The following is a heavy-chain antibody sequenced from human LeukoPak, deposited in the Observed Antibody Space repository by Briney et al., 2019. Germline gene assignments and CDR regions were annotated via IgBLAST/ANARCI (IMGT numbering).Heavy chain of an antibody. CDR3: ARADSGEFDY. CDR2: INPSGGST. D-gene: IGHD3-10*01. Sequence: ASVTVSCTASGYTFTSYYMHWVRQAPGQGLEWMGIINPSGGSTSYAQKFQGRVTMTRDTSTSTVYMELSSLRSEDTAVYYCARADSGEFDYWGQGTLVTVSS. J-gene: IGHJ4*02. CDR1: GYTFTSYY. V-gene: IGHV1-46*01.